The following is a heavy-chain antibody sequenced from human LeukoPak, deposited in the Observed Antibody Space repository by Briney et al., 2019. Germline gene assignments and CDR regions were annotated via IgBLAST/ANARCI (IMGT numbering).Heavy chain of an antibody. Sequence: SQTLSLTCAVSGGSISSGGYSWSWIRQPPGKGLEWIGYIYHSGSTYHNPSLKSRVTISVDRSKNQFSLKLSSVTAADTAVYYCARGSDPYYYGSGSQYYFDYWGQGTLVTVSS. CDR1: GGSISSGGYS. CDR2: IYHSGST. D-gene: IGHD3-10*01. V-gene: IGHV4-30-2*01. CDR3: ARGSDPYYYGSGSQYYFDY. J-gene: IGHJ4*02.